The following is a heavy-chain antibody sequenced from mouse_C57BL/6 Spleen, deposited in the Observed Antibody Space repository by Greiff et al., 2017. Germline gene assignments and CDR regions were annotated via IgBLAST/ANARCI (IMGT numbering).Heavy chain of an antibody. V-gene: IGHV1-53*01. CDR1: GYTFTSYW. CDR2: INPSNGGT. D-gene: IGHD2-5*01. J-gene: IGHJ4*01. CDR3: ARTGYYSNYNYAMDY. Sequence: QVQLKQPGTELVKPGASVKLSCKASGYTFTSYWMHWVKQRPGQGLEWIGNINPSNGGTNYNEKFKSKATLTVDKSSSTAYMQLSSLTSEDSAVYYCARTGYYSNYNYAMDYWGQGTSVTVSS.